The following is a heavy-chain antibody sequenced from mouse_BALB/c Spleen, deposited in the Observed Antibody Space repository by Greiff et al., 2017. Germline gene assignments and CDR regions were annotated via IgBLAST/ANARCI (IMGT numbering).Heavy chain of an antibody. CDR2: ILPGSGST. D-gene: IGHD2-4*01. Sequence: VQLQQSGAELMKPGASVKISCKATGYTFSSYWIEWVKQRPGHGLEWIGEILPGSGSTNYNEKFKGKATFTADTSSNTAYMQLSSLTSEDSAVYYCARWRIYYDYDYAMDYWGQGTSVTVSS. V-gene: IGHV1-9*01. CDR1: GYTFSSYW. J-gene: IGHJ4*01. CDR3: ARWRIYYDYDYAMDY.